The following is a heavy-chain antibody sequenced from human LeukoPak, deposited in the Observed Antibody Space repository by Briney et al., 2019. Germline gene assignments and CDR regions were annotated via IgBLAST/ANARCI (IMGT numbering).Heavy chain of an antibody. J-gene: IGHJ4*02. D-gene: IGHD6-19*01. V-gene: IGHV4-39*01. CDR2: IYHSGST. CDR3: AIRYSSDSSPYFDY. CDR1: GGAIISSSYH. Sequence: SETLSLTCTVSGGAIISSSYHWGWIRQPPGKGLEWIGSIYHSGSTYYSPSLKSRVTISVDTSKNQFSLKLSSVTAADTAVYYCAIRYSSDSSPYFDYWGQGTLVTVSS.